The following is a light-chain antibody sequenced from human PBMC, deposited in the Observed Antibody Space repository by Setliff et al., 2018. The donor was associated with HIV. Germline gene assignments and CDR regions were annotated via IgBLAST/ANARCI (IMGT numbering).Light chain of an antibody. CDR2: QAS. Sequence: QSALTQPASVSGSPGQSITISCSGTRNDVGRYDLVSWYQQHPGKAPKLMIYQASRRPSGVSNRFSASKSGNTASLTISGLQAEDEADYYCCSNTGSNTLVFGTGTKVTVL. J-gene: IGLJ1*01. V-gene: IGLV2-23*01. CDR1: RNDVGRYDL. CDR3: CSNTGSNTLV.